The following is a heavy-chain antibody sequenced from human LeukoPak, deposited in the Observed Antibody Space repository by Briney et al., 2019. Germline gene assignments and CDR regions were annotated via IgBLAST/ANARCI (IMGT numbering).Heavy chain of an antibody. CDR1: GYTFTGYY. D-gene: IGHD2/OR15-2a*01. CDR3: AREFENKGFDP. V-gene: IGHV1-2*02. J-gene: IGHJ5*02. Sequence: ASVKVSCKASGYTFTGYYMHWVRQAPGQGLEWMGWINPNSGGTNYAQKCQGRVTMTRDTSISTAYMELSRLRSEDTAVYYCAREFENKGFDPWGQGTLVTVSS. CDR2: INPNSGGT.